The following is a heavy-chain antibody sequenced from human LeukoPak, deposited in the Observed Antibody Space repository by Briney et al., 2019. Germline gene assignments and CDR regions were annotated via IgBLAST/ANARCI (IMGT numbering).Heavy chain of an antibody. CDR1: GGSISSGGYY. Sequence: SETLSLTCTVSGGSISSGGYYWSWIRQHPGKGLEWIGYIYYSGSTYYNPSLKSRVTISVDTSKNQFSLKLSSVTAADTAVYYCARGGIVVVIPGWFDPWGQGTLVTVSS. J-gene: IGHJ5*02. D-gene: IGHD2-21*01. CDR3: ARGGIVVVIPGWFDP. V-gene: IGHV4-31*03. CDR2: IYYSGST.